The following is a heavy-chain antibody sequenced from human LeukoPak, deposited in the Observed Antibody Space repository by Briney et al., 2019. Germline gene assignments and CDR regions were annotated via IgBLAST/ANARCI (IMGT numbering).Heavy chain of an antibody. CDR1: GYTLTELS. V-gene: IGHV1-24*01. CDR2: FDPEDGET. Sequence: ASVKVSCKVSGYTLTELSMHWVRQAPGKGLEWMGGFDPEDGETIYAQKFQGGVTMTEDTSTDTAYMELSSLRSEDTAVYYCATASRGALWFGERSRYFDYWGQGTLVTVSS. D-gene: IGHD3-10*01. CDR3: ATASRGALWFGERSRYFDY. J-gene: IGHJ4*02.